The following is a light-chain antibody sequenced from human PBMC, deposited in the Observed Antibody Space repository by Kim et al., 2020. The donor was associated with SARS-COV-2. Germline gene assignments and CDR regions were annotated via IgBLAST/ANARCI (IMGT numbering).Light chain of an antibody. CDR2: QVN. V-gene: IGLV2-8*01. CDR3: SSYAGNMDWA. J-gene: IGLJ1*01. CDR1: SIDVGAYNY. Sequence: QSALTQPPSASGSPGQSVTISCTGTSIDVGAYNYVSWYQQHPGKAPKLLIYQVNKRPSGVPDRFSGSKSGNTASLTVSGLQAEDEADYYCSSYAGNMDWAFESGTKVTVL.